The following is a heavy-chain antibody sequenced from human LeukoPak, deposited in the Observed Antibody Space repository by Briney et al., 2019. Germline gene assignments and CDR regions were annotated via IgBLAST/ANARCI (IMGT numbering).Heavy chain of an antibody. V-gene: IGHV3-33*01. Sequence: HPGGSLRLSCAASGFTFSSYGMHWVRQAPGKGLEWVAVIWYDGSNKYYADSVKGRFTISRDNSKNTLYLQMNSLRAEETAVYYCARDMVKYYGSGLDVWGTGTTVTVSS. CDR1: GFTFSSYG. CDR2: IWYDGSNK. J-gene: IGHJ6*04. CDR3: ARDMVKYYGSGLDV. D-gene: IGHD3-10*01.